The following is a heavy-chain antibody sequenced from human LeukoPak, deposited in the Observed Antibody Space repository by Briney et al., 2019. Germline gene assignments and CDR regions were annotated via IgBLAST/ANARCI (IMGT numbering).Heavy chain of an antibody. CDR2: ISSSGRTM. CDR3: ARESGLTMVRGTFDY. V-gene: IGHV3-48*03. D-gene: IGHD3-10*01. J-gene: IGHJ4*02. CDR1: GFTFSSYE. Sequence: PGGSLRLSCAASGFTFSSYEMNWVRQAPGKGLEWVSYISSSGRTMYYTVSVTGRFTFSRDKAKNTLYLQMKSLRAEDTAVYYCARESGLTMVRGTFDYWGQGTLVTVSS.